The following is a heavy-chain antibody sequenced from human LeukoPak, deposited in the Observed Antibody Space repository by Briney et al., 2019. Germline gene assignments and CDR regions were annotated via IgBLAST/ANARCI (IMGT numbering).Heavy chain of an antibody. Sequence: ASVKVSCKASGYTFTGYYMHWVRQAPGQGLEWMGRNNPNSGGTNYAQKFQGRVTMTRDTSISTAYMELSRLRSDDTAVYYCAKGEGGYSGYDAHFDYWGQGTLVTVSS. CDR1: GYTFTGYY. D-gene: IGHD5-12*01. J-gene: IGHJ4*02. CDR3: AKGEGGYSGYDAHFDY. V-gene: IGHV1-2*06. CDR2: NNPNSGGT.